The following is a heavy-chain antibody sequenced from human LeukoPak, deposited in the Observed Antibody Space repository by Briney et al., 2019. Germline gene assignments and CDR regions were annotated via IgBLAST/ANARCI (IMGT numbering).Heavy chain of an antibody. V-gene: IGHV4-39*01. D-gene: IGHD3-10*01. CDR3: AKQGGLLLWFGELSGWFDP. J-gene: IGHJ5*02. Sequence: SETLSLTCTVSGGSISSSSYYWGWIRQPPGKGLEWIGSIYYSGSTYYNPSLKSRVTISVDTSKNQFSLKLSSVTAADTAVYYCAKQGGLLLWFGELSGWFDPWGQGTLVTVSS. CDR1: GGSISSSSYY. CDR2: IYYSGST.